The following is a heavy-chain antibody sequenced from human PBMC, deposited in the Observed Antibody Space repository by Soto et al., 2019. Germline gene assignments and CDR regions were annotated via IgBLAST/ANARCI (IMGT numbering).Heavy chain of an antibody. V-gene: IGHV2-5*02. D-gene: IGHD2-15*01. J-gene: IGHJ4*02. CDR3: AHRRPSAAFDY. CDR2: IYWDDDK. Sequence: QITLKESGPTLVKPTQTLTLTCTFSGFSLSTSEVGVGWIRQPPGKALEWLAVIYWDDDKRYSPSLKSRLTITKDTSKNQVVLTMTNMDPVDTATYYCAHRRPSAAFDYWGQGTLVTVSS. CDR1: GFSLSTSEVG.